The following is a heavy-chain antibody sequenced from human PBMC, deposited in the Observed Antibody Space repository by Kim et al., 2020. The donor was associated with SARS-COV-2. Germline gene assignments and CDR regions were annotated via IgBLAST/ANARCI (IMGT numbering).Heavy chain of an antibody. Sequence: SETLSLTCTVSGGSISSSSYYWGWIRQPPGKGLEWIGSIYYSGSTYYNPSLKSRVTISVDTSKNQFSLKLSSVTAADTAVYYCARDWRFGELPVDYWGQG. J-gene: IGHJ4*02. CDR3: ARDWRFGELPVDY. D-gene: IGHD3-10*01. CDR2: IYYSGST. V-gene: IGHV4-39*07. CDR1: GGSISSSSYY.